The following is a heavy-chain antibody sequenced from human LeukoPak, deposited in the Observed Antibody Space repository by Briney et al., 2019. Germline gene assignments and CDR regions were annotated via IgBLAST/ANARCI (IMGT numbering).Heavy chain of an antibody. CDR2: IYHSGST. CDR1: GGSISSGGYS. D-gene: IGHD5-12*01. CDR3: ASGNTGYDRDSFDI. V-gene: IGHV4-30-2*01. Sequence: SDTLSLTCAVSGGSISSGGYSWSWVRQPPGEGLEWVGYIYHSGSTYYNPSLQSRVTISLDRSKNQFSLKLSSMTSADTAVYYCASGNTGYDRDSFDIWGQGTMVTVSS. J-gene: IGHJ3*02.